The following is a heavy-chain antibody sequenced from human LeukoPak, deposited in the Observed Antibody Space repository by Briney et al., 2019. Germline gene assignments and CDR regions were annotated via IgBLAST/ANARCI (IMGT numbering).Heavy chain of an antibody. V-gene: IGHV3-74*01. CDR3: ARAGNGYYAD. J-gene: IGHJ4*02. Sequence: PGGSLRLSCAVSGFTFSSYWMHWVRQAPGKGLVWVSRINSDGSIKTYAESVKGRFTISRDNAKKTLYLHMNSLRAEDTAMYYCARAGNGYYADWGQGALVTVFS. CDR2: INSDGSIK. D-gene: IGHD3-22*01. CDR1: GFTFSSYW.